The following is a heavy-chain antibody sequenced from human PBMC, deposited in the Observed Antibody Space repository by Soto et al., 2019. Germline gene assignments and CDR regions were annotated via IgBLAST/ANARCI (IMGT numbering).Heavy chain of an antibody. D-gene: IGHD3-22*01. J-gene: IGHJ4*02. CDR1: GGSISSYY. CDR2: IYYSGST. CDR3: ARDGRSSGLDY. V-gene: IGHV4-59*01. Sequence: PSETLSLTCTVSGGSISSYYWSWIRQPPGEGLEWIGYIYYSGSTNYNPSLKSRVTISVDTSKNQFSLKLSSVTAADTAVYYCARDGRSSGLDYWGQGTLVTVSS.